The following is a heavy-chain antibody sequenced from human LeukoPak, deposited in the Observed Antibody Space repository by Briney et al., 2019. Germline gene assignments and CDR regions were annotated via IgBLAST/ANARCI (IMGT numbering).Heavy chain of an antibody. Sequence: ASVKVSCKASGYTFTGYYMHWVRQAPGQGLEWMGWINPNSGGTNYAQKFQGRVTMTRDTSIRTAYMELSRLRSDDTAVYYCAITVTSQLLWYLNDAFDIWGQGTMVTVSS. CDR2: INPNSGGT. V-gene: IGHV1-2*02. CDR3: AITVTSQLLWYLNDAFDI. D-gene: IGHD2-2*01. CDR1: GYTFTGYY. J-gene: IGHJ3*02.